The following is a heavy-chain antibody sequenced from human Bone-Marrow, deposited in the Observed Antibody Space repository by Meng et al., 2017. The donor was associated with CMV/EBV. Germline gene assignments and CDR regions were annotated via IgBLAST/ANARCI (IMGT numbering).Heavy chain of an antibody. J-gene: IGHJ6*02. CDR2: MNPNSGNT. D-gene: IGHD3-3*01. Sequence: ASVKVSCKASGGTFSSYAISWVRQAPGQGLEWMGWMNPNSGNTGYAQKFQGRVTMTRNTSISTAYMELSSLRSEDTAVYYCATFLFGVVKSTLYYYYGMDVWGQGTTVTVSS. CDR3: ATFLFGVVKSTLYYYYGMDV. CDR1: GGTFSSYA. V-gene: IGHV1-8*02.